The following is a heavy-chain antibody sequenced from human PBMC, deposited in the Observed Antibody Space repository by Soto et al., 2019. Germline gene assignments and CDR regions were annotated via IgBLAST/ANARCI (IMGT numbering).Heavy chain of an antibody. Sequence: EVQLVESGGGLVQPGGSLRLSCAASGFTVSSYRMSWVRQAPGKGLEWVSVIYSAASADFADSVKGRFTISRDNSRNTLYLQMSSLRAEDTAVYYCARVHSSSYHDFDYWGQGTLVTVSS. CDR3: ARVHSSSYHDFDY. V-gene: IGHV3-66*01. J-gene: IGHJ4*02. CDR2: IYSAASA. D-gene: IGHD6-13*01. CDR1: GFTVSSYR.